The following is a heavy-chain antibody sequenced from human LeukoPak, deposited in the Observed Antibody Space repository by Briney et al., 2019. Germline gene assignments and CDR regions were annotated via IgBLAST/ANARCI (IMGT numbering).Heavy chain of an antibody. J-gene: IGHJ5*02. D-gene: IGHD2-2*01. CDR3: ARVGSTKVDP. CDR2: INPSGGST. CDR1: GYTFTSYY. Sequence: ASVKVSCKASGYTFTSYYMHWVRQAPGQGLEWMGIINPSGGSTSYAQKFQGRITMTRDTSTSTVYMELSSLKSEDTAVYYCARVGSTKVDPWGQGTLVTVSS. V-gene: IGHV1-46*01.